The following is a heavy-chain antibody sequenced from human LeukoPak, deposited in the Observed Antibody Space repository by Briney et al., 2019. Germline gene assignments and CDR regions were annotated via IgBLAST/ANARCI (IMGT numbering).Heavy chain of an antibody. CDR2: INPNSGGT. D-gene: IGHD3-10*01. Sequence: ASVKVSCKASGYTFTGYYMHWVRQAPGQGLEWMGWINPNSGGTNYAQKFQGRVTMTRDTSISTAYMELSRLRSDDTAVYYCARPPYGSGSYEDWGQGTLVTVSS. CDR3: ARPPYGSGSYED. J-gene: IGHJ4*02. V-gene: IGHV1-2*02. CDR1: GYTFTGYY.